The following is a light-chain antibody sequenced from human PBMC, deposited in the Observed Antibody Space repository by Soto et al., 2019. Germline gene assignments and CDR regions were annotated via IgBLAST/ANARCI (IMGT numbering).Light chain of an antibody. Sequence: QSVLTQPASVSGSPGQSITISCIGTSSDIGAYKYVSWYQQHPGTAPKPLIYAVSNRPSGVSDRFFGSKSGNTASLTISGLQTDDEADYYCSSYTSSSTLVFGGGTKVTVL. CDR1: SSDIGAYKY. J-gene: IGLJ3*02. V-gene: IGLV2-14*03. CDR3: SSYTSSSTLV. CDR2: AVS.